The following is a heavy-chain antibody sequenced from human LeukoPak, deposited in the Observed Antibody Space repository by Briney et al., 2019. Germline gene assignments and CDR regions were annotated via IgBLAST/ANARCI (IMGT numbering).Heavy chain of an antibody. J-gene: IGHJ4*02. CDR3: ARGNVYGDYVDY. Sequence: GGALRLSCAASGFTFSSYEMNWVRQAPGKGLGWVSYICSSDNTIYYADSVKGRFTISRDNAKNSLYLQMNSLRAEDTAVYYCARGNVYGDYVDYWGQGTLVTVSS. CDR2: ICSSDNTI. CDR1: GFTFSSYE. V-gene: IGHV3-48*03. D-gene: IGHD4-17*01.